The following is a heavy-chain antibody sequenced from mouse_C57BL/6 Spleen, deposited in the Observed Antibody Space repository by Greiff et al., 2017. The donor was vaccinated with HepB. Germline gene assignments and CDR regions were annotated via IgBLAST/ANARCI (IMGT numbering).Heavy chain of an antibody. D-gene: IGHD3-2*02. CDR3: AREGGQLRLPFDY. Sequence: QVQLQQSGAELVRPGASVKLSCKASGYTFTDYYINWVKQRPGQGLEWIARIYPGSGNTYYNEKFKGKATLTAEKSSSTAYMQLSSLTSEDSAVYFCAREGGQLRLPFDYWGQGTTLTVSS. CDR1: GYTFTDYY. J-gene: IGHJ2*01. V-gene: IGHV1-76*01. CDR2: IYPGSGNT.